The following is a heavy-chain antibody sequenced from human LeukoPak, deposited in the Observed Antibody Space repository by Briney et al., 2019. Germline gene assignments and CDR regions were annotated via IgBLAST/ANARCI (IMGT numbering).Heavy chain of an antibody. Sequence: PGGSLRLSCAASGFTFSSYSMNWVRQAPGKGLEWVSAISGSGGSTYYADSVKGRFTISRDNSKNTLYLQMNSLRAEDTAVYYCARCLGRWLHSFDYWGQGTLVTVSS. D-gene: IGHD5-24*01. CDR3: ARCLGRWLHSFDY. J-gene: IGHJ4*02. CDR2: ISGSGGST. V-gene: IGHV3-23*01. CDR1: GFTFSSYS.